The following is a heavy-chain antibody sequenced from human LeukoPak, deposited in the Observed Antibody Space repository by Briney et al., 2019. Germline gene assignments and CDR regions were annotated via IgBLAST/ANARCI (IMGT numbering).Heavy chain of an antibody. V-gene: IGHV3-23*01. J-gene: IGHJ4*02. Sequence: GGSLRLSCAASGFTFSSSAVSWVRQAPGKGLEWVSDISGSGGSTNYADSVKGRFTISRDNSKNTLYLQMNSLRAEDTAVYYCAKDQAMGSGSYHTTYFDYWGQGTLVTVSS. CDR3: AKDQAMGSGSYHTTYFDY. CDR1: GFTFSSSA. D-gene: IGHD3-10*01. CDR2: ISGSGGST.